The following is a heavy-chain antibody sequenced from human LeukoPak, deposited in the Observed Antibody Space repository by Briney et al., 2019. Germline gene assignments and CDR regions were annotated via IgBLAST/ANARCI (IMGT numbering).Heavy chain of an antibody. V-gene: IGHV3-21*01. CDR2: ISSSSSYI. J-gene: IGHJ4*02. Sequence: GGSLRLSCAASGFTFRSYSMNWVRQAPGKGLEWVSSISSSSSYIYYADSVKGRFTISRDNAKNSLYPQMNSLRAEDTAVYYCARAGYYDSSGTKGFDYWGQGTLVTVYS. CDR1: GFTFRSYS. CDR3: ARAGYYDSSGTKGFDY. D-gene: IGHD3-22*01.